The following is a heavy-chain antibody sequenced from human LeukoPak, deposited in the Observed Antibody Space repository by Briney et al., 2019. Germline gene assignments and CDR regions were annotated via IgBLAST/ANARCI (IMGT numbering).Heavy chain of an antibody. D-gene: IGHD7-27*01. CDR2: IYYSGST. CDR3: ARGNWGFRYFDL. CDR1: GGSISSYY. V-gene: IGHV4-59*08. J-gene: IGHJ2*01. Sequence: SETLSLTCTVSGGSISSYYWSWLRQPPGRGLEWIGYIYYSGSTNYNPSLKSRVTISVDTSKNQFSLKLSSVTAADTAVYYCARGNWGFRYFDLWGRGTLVTVSS.